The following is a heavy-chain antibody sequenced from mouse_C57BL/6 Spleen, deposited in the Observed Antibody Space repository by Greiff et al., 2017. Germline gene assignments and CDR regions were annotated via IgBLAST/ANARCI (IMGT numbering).Heavy chain of an antibody. CDR3: ARDCYGSSCWYFDV. CDR1: GYTFTSYW. CDR2: IHPNSGST. J-gene: IGHJ1*03. D-gene: IGHD1-1*01. V-gene: IGHV1-64*01. Sequence: VQLQQSGAELVKPGASVKLSCKASGYTFTSYWMHWVKQRPGQGLEWIGVIHPNSGSTNYNEKFKSKATLTVDKSSTTAYMQLSSLTSEDSAVYYCARDCYGSSCWYFDVWGTGTTVTVSS.